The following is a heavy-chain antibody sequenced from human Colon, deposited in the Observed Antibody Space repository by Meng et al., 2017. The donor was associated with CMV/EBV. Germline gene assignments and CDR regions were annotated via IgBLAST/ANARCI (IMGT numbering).Heavy chain of an antibody. CDR1: GYTFTGYY. D-gene: IGHD6-19*01. J-gene: IGHJ6*02. CDR2: INPNSGGT. CDR3: ARVEAVAFGMDV. Sequence: ASVKVSYKASGYTFTGYYMHWVRQAPGQGLEWMGWINPNSGGTNYAQKFQGRVTMTRDTSISTAYMELSRLRSDDTAVYYCARVEAVAFGMDVWGQGTTVTVSS. V-gene: IGHV1-2*02.